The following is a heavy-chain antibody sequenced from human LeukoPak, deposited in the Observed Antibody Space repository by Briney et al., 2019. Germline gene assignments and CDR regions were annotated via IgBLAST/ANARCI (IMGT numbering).Heavy chain of an antibody. V-gene: IGHV4-59*01. CDR2: IYYSGST. Sequence: PSETLSLTCTVSGGSISSYYWSWIRQPPGKGLEWIGYIYYSGSTNYNPSLKSRVTISVDTSKNQFSLKLSSGTAADTAVYYCARWGPRDLLTGYYPGSWFDPWGQGTLVTVSS. CDR3: ARWGPRDLLTGYYPGSWFDP. CDR1: GGSISSYY. D-gene: IGHD3-9*01. J-gene: IGHJ5*02.